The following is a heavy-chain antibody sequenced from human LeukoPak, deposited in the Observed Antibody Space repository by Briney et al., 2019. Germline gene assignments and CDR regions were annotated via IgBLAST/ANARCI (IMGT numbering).Heavy chain of an antibody. CDR3: ARGRGAAAGTKRYYFDY. CDR1: GYTSTSYD. J-gene: IGHJ4*02. D-gene: IGHD6-13*01. V-gene: IGHV1-8*03. Sequence: ASVEVSCKASGYTSTSYDINWVRQATGQGLEWMGWMNPNSGNTGYAQKFQGRVTITRNTSISTAYMELSSLRSEDTAVYYCARGRGAAAGTKRYYFDYWGQGTLVTVSS. CDR2: MNPNSGNT.